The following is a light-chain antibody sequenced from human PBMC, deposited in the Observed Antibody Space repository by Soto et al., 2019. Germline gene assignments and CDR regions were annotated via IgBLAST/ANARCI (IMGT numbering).Light chain of an antibody. V-gene: IGKV3-15*01. J-gene: IGKJ2*02. CDR1: QSVSSK. CDR2: GAS. Sequence: EIVMTQSPATLSVSPGERATLSFRASQSVSSKLAWYQQKHAPAPRLLMYGASTRATGIPARFSGSGSGTEFTLTISCLQSQDFAFYYCQQYNTGPPWTFGQGTKLEI. CDR3: QQYNTGPPWT.